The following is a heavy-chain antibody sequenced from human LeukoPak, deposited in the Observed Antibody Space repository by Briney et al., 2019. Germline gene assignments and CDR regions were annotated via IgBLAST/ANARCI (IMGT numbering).Heavy chain of an antibody. Sequence: EASVKVSCKSSGYILTKYAIHWVRQAPAQRLEWMGWINAGNGNTKYSQKIQGRVTLTRDTSASTAYMEVSSMRSEDTAMYYCARGIEASSRWYVIDYWGQGTLVTVSS. V-gene: IGHV1-3*01. CDR2: INAGNGNT. J-gene: IGHJ4*02. CDR3: ARGIEASSRWYVIDY. D-gene: IGHD6-19*01. CDR1: GYILTKYA.